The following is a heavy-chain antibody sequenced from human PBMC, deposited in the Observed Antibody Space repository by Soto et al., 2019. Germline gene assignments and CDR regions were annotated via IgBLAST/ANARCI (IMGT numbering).Heavy chain of an antibody. Sequence: PSETLSLTCTVSGGSISSSSYYWGWIRQPPGKGLEWIGSIYYSGSTYYNPSLKSRVTISVDTSKNQFSLKLSSVTAADTAVYYCATTRGLAVGGSFDYWGQGMLVTVSS. D-gene: IGHD3-10*01. V-gene: IGHV4-39*01. CDR3: ATTRGLAVGGSFDY. CDR2: IYYSGST. J-gene: IGHJ4*02. CDR1: GGSISSSSYY.